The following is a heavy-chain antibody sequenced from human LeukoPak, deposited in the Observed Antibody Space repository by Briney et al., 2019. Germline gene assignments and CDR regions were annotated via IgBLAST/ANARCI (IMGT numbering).Heavy chain of an antibody. V-gene: IGHV4-39*01. J-gene: IGHJ5*02. CDR2: IYYSGST. D-gene: IGHD6-19*01. Sequence: SVTLSLTCTVSGGSISSSSYYWGWIRQPPGKGLEWIGSIYYSGSTYYNPSLKSRVTISVDTSKNQFSLKLSSVTAADTAVYYCARLGSSGWYTNYWFDPWGQGTLVTVSS. CDR1: GGSISSSSYY. CDR3: ARLGSSGWYTNYWFDP.